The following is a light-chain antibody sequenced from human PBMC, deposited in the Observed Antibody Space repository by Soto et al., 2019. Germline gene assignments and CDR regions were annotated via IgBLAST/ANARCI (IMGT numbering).Light chain of an antibody. CDR2: DAS. V-gene: IGKV3-11*01. J-gene: IGKJ2*01. CDR1: QRVSSY. CDR3: QQRNTWPNT. Sequence: EIVLTQSPATLSLSPGERATLSCRASQRVSSYLAWYQQKPGQAPRLLIYDASNRATGVPARFSGSGSGTDLTLTISSLELEDFAVYYCQQRNTWPNTFGQGTKLEIK.